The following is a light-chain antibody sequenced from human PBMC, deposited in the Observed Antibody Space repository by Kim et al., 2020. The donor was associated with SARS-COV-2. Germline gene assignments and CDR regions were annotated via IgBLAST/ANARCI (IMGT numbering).Light chain of an antibody. V-gene: IGKV1-5*03. CDR1: HSISDF. J-gene: IGKJ4*01. CDR3: QQYASYPLT. Sequence: SAFVGDRVTITCRASHSISDFLAWYQQKPGKAPNLLIYKASSLESGVPSRFSGSASGTEFTLTISSLQPDDFSTYYCQQYASYPLTFGGGTKVDIK. CDR2: KAS.